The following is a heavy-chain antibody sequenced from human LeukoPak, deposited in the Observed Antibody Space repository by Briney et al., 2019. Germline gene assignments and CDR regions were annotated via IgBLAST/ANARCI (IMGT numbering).Heavy chain of an antibody. CDR2: LSGSGGST. Sequence: PGGSLRLSCAVSGFTVSSNYMNWVRQAPGKGLEWVSGLSGSGGSTYYADSVKGRFTISRDNSKNTLYLQMNSLRAEDTAVYYCAKVGFIPAADFDYWGQGTLVTVSS. D-gene: IGHD6-13*01. J-gene: IGHJ4*02. CDR1: GFTVSSNY. CDR3: AKVGFIPAADFDY. V-gene: IGHV3-23*01.